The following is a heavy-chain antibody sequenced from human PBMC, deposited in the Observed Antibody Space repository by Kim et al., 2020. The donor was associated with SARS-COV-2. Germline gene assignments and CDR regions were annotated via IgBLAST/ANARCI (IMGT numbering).Heavy chain of an antibody. Sequence: GGSLRLSCAASGFTFSSYGMHWVRQAPGKGLEWVAVIWYDGSNKYYADSVKGRFTISRDNSKNTLYLQMNSLRAEDTAVYYCAKDRDGYGGPFDYWGQGTLVTVSS. CDR1: GFTFSSYG. D-gene: IGHD4-17*01. CDR3: AKDRDGYGGPFDY. J-gene: IGHJ4*02. CDR2: IWYDGSNK. V-gene: IGHV3-33*06.